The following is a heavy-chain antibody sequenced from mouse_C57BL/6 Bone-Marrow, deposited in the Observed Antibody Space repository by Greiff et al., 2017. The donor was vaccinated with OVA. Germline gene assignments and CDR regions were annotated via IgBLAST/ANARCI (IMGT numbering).Heavy chain of an antibody. CDR3: ARVPAYYSNYNFDD. CDR2: ISYDGSN. V-gene: IGHV3-6*01. CDR1: GYSITSGYY. Sequence: VQLQQSGPGLVKPSQSLSLTCSVTGYSITSGYYWNWIRQFPGNKLEWMGYISYDGSNNYNPSLKNRISITRDTSKNQFFLKLNSVTTEDTATYYGARVPAYYSNYNFDDWGKGTTLTVSS. J-gene: IGHJ2*01. D-gene: IGHD2-5*01.